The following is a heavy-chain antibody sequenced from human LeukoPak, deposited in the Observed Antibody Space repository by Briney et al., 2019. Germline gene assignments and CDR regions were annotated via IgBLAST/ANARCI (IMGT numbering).Heavy chain of an antibody. CDR3: ARAVVAATLYYFDY. V-gene: IGHV1-18*01. CDR1: GYTFTSYG. D-gene: IGHD2-15*01. Sequence: ASVKVSCKASGYTFTSYGISWVRQAPGQGLEWMGWISAYNGNTNYAQRLQGRVTMTTDTSTSTAYMVLRSLRSDDTAVYYCARAVVAATLYYFDYWGQGTLVTVSS. CDR2: ISAYNGNT. J-gene: IGHJ4*02.